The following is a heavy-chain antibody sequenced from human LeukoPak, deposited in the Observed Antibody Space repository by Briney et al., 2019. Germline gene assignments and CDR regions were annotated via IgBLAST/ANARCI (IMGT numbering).Heavy chain of an antibody. J-gene: IGHJ5*02. CDR2: IRYDGSNK. CDR1: GCTFSSYG. Sequence: GGSLRLSCAASGCTFSSYGMHWVRQAPGKGLEWVAFIRYDGSNKYYADSVKGRFTISRDNSKNTLYLQMNSLRAEDTAVYYCAKDRSGTPDGTYNWFDPWGQGTLVTVSS. V-gene: IGHV3-30*02. CDR3: AKDRSGTPDGTYNWFDP. D-gene: IGHD2-15*01.